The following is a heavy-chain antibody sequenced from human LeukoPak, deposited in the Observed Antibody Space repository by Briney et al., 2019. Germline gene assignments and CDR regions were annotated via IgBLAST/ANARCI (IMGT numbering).Heavy chain of an antibody. CDR2: ISGSGGTT. D-gene: IGHD4-17*01. Sequence: QSGGSLRLSCAASGFTFSSYAMSWVRQAPGKGLEWVSAISGSGGTTYYADSVKGRFTISRDNSKNTLYLQMNSLRAEDTAVYYCAKDYGDRLAYGMDVWGQGTTVTVSS. CDR1: GFTFSSYA. J-gene: IGHJ6*02. CDR3: AKDYGDRLAYGMDV. V-gene: IGHV3-23*01.